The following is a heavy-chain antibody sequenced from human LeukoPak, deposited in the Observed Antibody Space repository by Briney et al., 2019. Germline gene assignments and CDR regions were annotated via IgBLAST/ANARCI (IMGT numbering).Heavy chain of an antibody. V-gene: IGHV5-51*01. Sequence: GESLKISCQGSEYSFATYWIAWLRQMPGKGLEWMGIIYPSDSDTRYSPPFQGQVTISADKSIKTAYLQWSSLKASDTAMYYCARPLQGIVGATGFDYWGQGTLVTVSS. CDR1: EYSFATYW. CDR3: ARPLQGIVGATGFDY. J-gene: IGHJ4*02. CDR2: IYPSDSDT. D-gene: IGHD1-26*01.